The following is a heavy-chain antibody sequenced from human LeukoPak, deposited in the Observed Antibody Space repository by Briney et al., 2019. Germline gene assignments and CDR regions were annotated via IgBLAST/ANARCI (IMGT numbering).Heavy chain of an antibody. CDR1: VFTFCDYS. D-gene: IGHD5-24*01. J-gene: IGHJ4*02. V-gene: IGHV3-48*01. CDR3: AGDYKYAFDN. CDR2: IGVDSGNT. Sequence: QSGGSLRLSCAASVFTFCDYSMNWVRHAPGKGLEWLSYIGVDSGNTNYADSVKGRFPISGDKAKNTLYLQMNSLRVEDTAMYYCAGDYKYAFDNWGQGTLVTVSS.